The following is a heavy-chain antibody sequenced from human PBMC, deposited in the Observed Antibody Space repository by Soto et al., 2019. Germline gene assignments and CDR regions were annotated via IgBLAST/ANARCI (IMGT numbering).Heavy chain of an antibody. J-gene: IGHJ4*02. CDR2: IKSRRNGGTT. D-gene: IGHD3-16*01. CDR1: GITFRNAW. CDR3: TTDLRDGYRGLGALIDY. Sequence: RGSLRLSFTVSGITFRNAWMTWFRQAQWKGRQWLGLIKSRRNGGTTDYGAPVKGIVTLSRDDSHHMVYLQMHSLKIEDTAVYYCTTDLRDGYRGLGALIDYWGQRTLVTVS. V-gene: IGHV3-15*01.